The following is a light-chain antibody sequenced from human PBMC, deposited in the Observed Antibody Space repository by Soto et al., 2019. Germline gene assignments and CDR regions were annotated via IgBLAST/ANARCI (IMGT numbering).Light chain of an antibody. CDR3: SSYTTSSTYV. Sequence: QSVLTQPASVSGSPGQSITISCTGTSSDVGSYNYVSWYQQHPGEAPKVIIYDVSHRPSGVSYRFSGSKSGNTASLTISGLQAEDEADYYCSSYTTSSTYVFGTGPKVTVL. CDR2: DVS. V-gene: IGLV2-14*01. CDR1: SSDVGSYNY. J-gene: IGLJ1*01.